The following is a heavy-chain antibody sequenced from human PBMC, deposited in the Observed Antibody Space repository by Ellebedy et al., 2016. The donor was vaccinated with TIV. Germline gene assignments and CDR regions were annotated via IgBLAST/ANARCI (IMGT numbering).Heavy chain of an antibody. V-gene: IGHV1-69*13. CDR1: GGTFSSYA. D-gene: IGHD6-13*01. CDR3: ARGLRIAAAGTSFDY. Sequence: SVKVSXXASGGTFSSYAISWVRQAPGQGLEWMGGIIPIFGTANYAQKFQGRVTITADESTSTAYMELSSLRSEDTAVYYCARGLRIAAAGTSFDYWGQGTLVTVSS. J-gene: IGHJ4*02. CDR2: IIPIFGTA.